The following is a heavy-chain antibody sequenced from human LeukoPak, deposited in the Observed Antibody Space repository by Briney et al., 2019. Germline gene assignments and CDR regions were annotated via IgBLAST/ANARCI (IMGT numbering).Heavy chain of an antibody. CDR2: ISGGGSTI. CDR3: ARTSGFRFLEWLSGFDY. Sequence: GGSLRLSCAASGLTFSSYTMNWVRQAPGKGLEWISYISGGGSTIYYADSVKGRFTISRDSAKNSLFLQMNSLRADDTAVYYCARTSGFRFLEWLSGFDYWGQGALVTVSS. J-gene: IGHJ4*02. V-gene: IGHV3-48*01. CDR1: GLTFSSYT. D-gene: IGHD3-3*01.